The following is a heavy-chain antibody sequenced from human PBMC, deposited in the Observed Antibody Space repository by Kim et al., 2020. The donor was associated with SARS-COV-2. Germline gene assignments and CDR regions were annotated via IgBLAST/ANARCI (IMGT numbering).Heavy chain of an antibody. V-gene: IGHV3-30*02. J-gene: IGHJ4*02. Sequence: ASVKGRFTISRDNSKNTLYLQMNSLRAEDTAVYYCAKDFGDDILTGSPFYWGQGTLVTVSS. CDR3: AKDFGDDILTGSPFY. D-gene: IGHD3-9*01.